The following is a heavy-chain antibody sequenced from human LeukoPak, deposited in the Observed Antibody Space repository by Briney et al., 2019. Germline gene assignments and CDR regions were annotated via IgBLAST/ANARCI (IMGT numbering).Heavy chain of an antibody. V-gene: IGHV4-31*01. J-gene: IGHJ4*02. Sequence: SETLSLTCTVSDGSISSGGYYWSWIRQHPGKGLEWIGYIYYSGSTYYNPSLKSQVTISVDTSKNQFSLKLSSVTAADTAVYYCARDNSRAAAGTLDYGGQGTLVTVSS. CDR2: IYYSGST. CDR1: DGSISSGGYY. D-gene: IGHD6-13*01. CDR3: ARDNSRAAAGTLDY.